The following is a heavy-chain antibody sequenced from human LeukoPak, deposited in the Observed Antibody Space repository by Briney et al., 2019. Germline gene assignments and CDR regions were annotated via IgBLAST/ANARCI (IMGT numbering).Heavy chain of an antibody. D-gene: IGHD3-9*01. Sequence: SETLSLTCTVSGGSISSSSYYWGWIRQPPGKGLEWIGSIYYSGSTYYNPSLKSRVTISVDTSKNQFSLKLSSVTAADTAVYYCARSQSHYDILTGYRHYYYGMDVWGQGTTVTVSS. V-gene: IGHV4-39*07. CDR3: ARSQSHYDILTGYRHYYYGMDV. J-gene: IGHJ6*02. CDR1: GGSISSSSYY. CDR2: IYYSGST.